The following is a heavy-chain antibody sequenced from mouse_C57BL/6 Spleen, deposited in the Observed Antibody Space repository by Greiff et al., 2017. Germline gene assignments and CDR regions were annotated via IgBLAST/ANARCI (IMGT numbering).Heavy chain of an antibody. Sequence: QVQLQQPGAELVKPGASVKVSCKASGYTFTSYWMHWVKQRPGQGLEWIGRIHPSDSDTNYNQKFKGKATLTVDKSSSTAYMQLSSLTSEDSAVYYCASPDGYSWFAYWGQGTLVTVSA. CDR2: IHPSDSDT. V-gene: IGHV1-74*01. CDR1: GYTFTSYW. D-gene: IGHD2-3*01. J-gene: IGHJ3*01. CDR3: ASPDGYSWFAY.